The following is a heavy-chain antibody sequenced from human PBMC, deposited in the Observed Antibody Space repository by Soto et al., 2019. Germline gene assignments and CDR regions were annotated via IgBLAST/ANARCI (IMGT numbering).Heavy chain of an antibody. CDR3: ARERGRAAAKRLTSHYYYYYGMDV. V-gene: IGHV4-31*03. J-gene: IGHJ6*02. D-gene: IGHD6-13*01. CDR1: GGSISSGGYY. CDR2: SYYSGST. Sequence: QVQLQESGPGLVKPSQTLSLTCTVSGGSISSGGYYWSWIRQHPGKGLEWIGYSYYSGSTCYNPYLKTRGTISADTSKNQFSLKLSSVTAADTAVYYCARERGRAAAKRLTSHYYYYYGMDVWGQGTTVTVSS.